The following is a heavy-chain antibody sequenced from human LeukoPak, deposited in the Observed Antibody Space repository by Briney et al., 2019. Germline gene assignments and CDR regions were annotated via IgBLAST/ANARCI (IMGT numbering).Heavy chain of an antibody. Sequence: GGSLRLSCAASGXTFSTYWLHWVRQAPGKGLVWVSRINPDGSRRDYAASVKGRFTISRDNAKNTLYLQMNSLRAEDTAVYYCARDKPANMGYWGQGTLVTVSS. D-gene: IGHD3-16*01. CDR2: INPDGSRR. CDR3: ARDKPANMGY. J-gene: IGHJ4*02. CDR1: GXTFSTYW. V-gene: IGHV3-74*01.